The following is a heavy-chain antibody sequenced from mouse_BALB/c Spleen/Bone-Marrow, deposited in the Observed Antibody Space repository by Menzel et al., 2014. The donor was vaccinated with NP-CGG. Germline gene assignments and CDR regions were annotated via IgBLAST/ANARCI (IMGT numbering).Heavy chain of an antibody. V-gene: IGHV1-14*01. CDR2: INPYNDGA. D-gene: IGHD1-1*01. CDR1: GYTFTSYV. Sequence: EVQLQQSGPELVKPGASVKMSCKASGYTFTSYVMHWVKQKPGQGLEWIGYINPYNDGAKYDEKFKGKATLTPDKSSSTAYMELSSLTSEDSAVYYCARWDYGSSYPYWGQGTTPTVSS. CDR3: ARWDYGSSYPY. J-gene: IGHJ2*01.